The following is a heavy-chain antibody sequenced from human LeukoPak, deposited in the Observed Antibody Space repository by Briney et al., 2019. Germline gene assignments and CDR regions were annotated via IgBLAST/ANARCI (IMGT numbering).Heavy chain of an antibody. CDR1: GFSLSTSGVG. V-gene: IGHV2-5*01. CDR3: AHRLLTTVGNNWFDP. CDR2: IYWNDDK. Sequence: SGPTLVNPTQTLTLTCTFSGFSLSTSGVGVGWIRQPPGKALEWLALIYWNDDKRYSPSPKSRLTITKDTSKNQVVLTMTNMDPVDTATYYCAHRLLTTVGNNWFDPWGQGTLVTVSS. D-gene: IGHD4-17*01. J-gene: IGHJ5*02.